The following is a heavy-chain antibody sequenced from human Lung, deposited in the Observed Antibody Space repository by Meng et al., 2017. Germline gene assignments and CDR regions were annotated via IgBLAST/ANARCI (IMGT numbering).Heavy chain of an antibody. CDR1: GYPFPDSW. V-gene: IGHV1-2*06. D-gene: IGHD6-13*01. CDR3: ARDEDISAAGKLFCDY. Sequence: QVRLVQAGDRVRKPGASGKVSCKASGYPFPDSWLPWVRRAPGQGLEWMGRINPKSGDTHYAQRFQGRVTMTGDTSISTAYMELSGLRSDDTAMYYCARDEDISAAGKLFCDYWGQGTLVTVSS. CDR2: INPKSGDT. J-gene: IGHJ4*02.